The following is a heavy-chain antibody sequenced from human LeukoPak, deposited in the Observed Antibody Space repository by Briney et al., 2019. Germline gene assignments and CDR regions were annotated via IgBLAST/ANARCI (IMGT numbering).Heavy chain of an antibody. CDR2: ISSTSTYT. Sequence: GGSLRLSCAASGFTFSDYYMSWIRQAPGKELEWVSYISSTSTYTDYADSVKGRFTIFRDNAGNSLYLQMNSLRAEDTAVYYCARDHTRDGFDIWGQGTMVTVSS. CDR3: ARDHTRDGFDI. D-gene: IGHD2-2*01. V-gene: IGHV3-11*06. J-gene: IGHJ3*02. CDR1: GFTFSDYY.